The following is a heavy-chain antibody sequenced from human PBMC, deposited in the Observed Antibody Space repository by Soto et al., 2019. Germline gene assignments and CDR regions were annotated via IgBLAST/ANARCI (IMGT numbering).Heavy chain of an antibody. D-gene: IGHD1-1*01. CDR2: LWYDGSNK. CDR1: GFTFSSYG. CDR3: AKDRGSANGNYYYGMDV. V-gene: IGHV3-30*02. J-gene: IGHJ6*02. Sequence: PGGSLRLSCAASGFTFSSYGMHWFRQAPGKGLEWVAVLWYDGSNKYYTDSVKGRFTISRDNSQNILYLQMDSLRTEDTAVYYCAKDRGSANGNYYYGMDVWGQGTTVTVS.